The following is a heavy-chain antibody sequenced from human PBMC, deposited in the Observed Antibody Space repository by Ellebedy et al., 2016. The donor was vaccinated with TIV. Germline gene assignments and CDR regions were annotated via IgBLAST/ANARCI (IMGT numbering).Heavy chain of an antibody. CDR3: ARTRFDSSGHASSYYFDY. V-gene: IGHV3-7*01. Sequence: GESLKISCADSGFTFRSYWMSWVRQAPGKGLEWVANIKLDGSEKYYVDSVKGRFTISRDNAKNSLYLQMNSLRPEDTAVYYCARTRFDSSGHASSYYFDYWGQGTLVTVSS. CDR2: IKLDGSEK. J-gene: IGHJ4*02. D-gene: IGHD3-22*01. CDR1: GFTFRSYW.